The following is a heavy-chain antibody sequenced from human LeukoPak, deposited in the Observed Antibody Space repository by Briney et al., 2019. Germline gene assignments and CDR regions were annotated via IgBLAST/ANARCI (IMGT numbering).Heavy chain of an antibody. Sequence: SETLSLTCTVSGGSISSSSYYWGWIRQPPGKGLEWIGEIYHSGSTNYNPSLKSRVTISVDTSKNQFSLKLSSVTAADTAVYYCARLPNRDLLWFGKGRTNKYYFDYWGQGTLVTVSS. CDR3: ARLPNRDLLWFGKGRTNKYYFDY. D-gene: IGHD3-10*01. CDR1: GGSISSSSYY. V-gene: IGHV4-39*07. CDR2: IYHSGST. J-gene: IGHJ4*02.